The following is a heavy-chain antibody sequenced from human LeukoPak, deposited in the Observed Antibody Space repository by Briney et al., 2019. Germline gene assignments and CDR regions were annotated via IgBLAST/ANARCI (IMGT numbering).Heavy chain of an antibody. CDR3: ARGDYYYMDV. CDR2: IYSSGST. D-gene: IGHD1-26*01. V-gene: IGHV4-61*08. J-gene: IGHJ6*03. Sequence: SETLSLTCAVSGGSISSGGYSWSWIRQPPGKGLEWIGYIYSSGSTNYNPSLKSRVTISADTSKNQFSLKLSSVTAADTAVYYCARGDYYYMDVWGKGTTVTVPS. CDR1: GGSISSGGYS.